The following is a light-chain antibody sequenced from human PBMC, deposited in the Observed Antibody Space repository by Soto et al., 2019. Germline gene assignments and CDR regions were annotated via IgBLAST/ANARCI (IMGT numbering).Light chain of an antibody. Sequence: SVLMQPSSVSAAPGQRVTISCSGGSSNIGTNDVAWYQQVPGKAPKLLIYNTDRRPSGIPDRFFGSKSGTSATLVIAGLQTGDEADYYCATWDSSLTVVVFGGGTKLTVL. CDR1: SSNIGTND. V-gene: IGLV1-51*01. CDR2: NTD. CDR3: ATWDSSLTVVV. J-gene: IGLJ3*02.